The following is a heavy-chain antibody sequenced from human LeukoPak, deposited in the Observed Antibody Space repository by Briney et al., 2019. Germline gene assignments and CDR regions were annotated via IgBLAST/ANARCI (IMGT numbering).Heavy chain of an antibody. Sequence: GGSLRLSCAASGFTFSSYEMNWVRQAPGKGLEWVSYISSSGSTIYYADSVKGRFTISRDNAKNSLYLQMNSLRAEDTAVYYCARDTYDSLTGYYKWAFDIWGQGTMVTVSS. CDR1: GFTFSSYE. CDR2: ISSSGSTI. J-gene: IGHJ3*02. D-gene: IGHD3-9*01. CDR3: ARDTYDSLTGYYKWAFDI. V-gene: IGHV3-48*03.